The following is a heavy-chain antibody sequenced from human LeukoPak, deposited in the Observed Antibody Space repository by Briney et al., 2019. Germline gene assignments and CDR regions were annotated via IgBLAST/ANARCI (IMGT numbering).Heavy chain of an antibody. CDR1: GFTFSSYA. D-gene: IGHD3-10*01. V-gene: IGHV3-30-3*01. CDR3: VSGWFGELIDY. CDR2: ISYDGSNK. Sequence: GRSLRLSCAASGFTFSSYAMHWVRQAPGKGLEWVAVISYDGSNKYYADSVKGRFTISRDNSKNTLYLQMNSLRAEDTAVYYCVSGWFGELIDYWGQGTLVTVSS. J-gene: IGHJ4*02.